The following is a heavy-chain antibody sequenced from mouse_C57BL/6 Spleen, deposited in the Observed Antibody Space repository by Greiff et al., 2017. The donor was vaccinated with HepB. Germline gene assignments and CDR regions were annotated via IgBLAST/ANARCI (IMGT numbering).Heavy chain of an antibody. CDR1: GFSLTSYA. J-gene: IGHJ2*01. CDR3: ARAYGNYPDYFDY. Sequence: VMLVESGPGLVAPSQSLSITCTVSGFSLTSYAISWVRQPPGKGLEWLGVIWTGGGTNYNSALKSRLSISKDNSKSQVFLKMNSLQTDDTARYYCARAYGNYPDYFDYWGQGTTLTVSS. CDR2: IWTGGGT. V-gene: IGHV2-9-1*01. D-gene: IGHD2-1*01.